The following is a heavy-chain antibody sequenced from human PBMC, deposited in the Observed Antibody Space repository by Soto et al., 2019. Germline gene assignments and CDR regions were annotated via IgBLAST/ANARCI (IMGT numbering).Heavy chain of an antibody. CDR1: GGSISNYY. V-gene: IGHV4-59*01. D-gene: IGHD2-2*01. Sequence: QVQLQESGPGLVRPSETLSLTCSVSGGSISNYYWNWIRQPPGKGLEWIGYVYYSGSTHFHPSLRGRVTMSVDTSKTHFSPNLSSVTAAAAAIYYCARVVKRGYPDTFDIWGQGTRVTVAS. CDR3: ARVVKRGYPDTFDI. J-gene: IGHJ3*02. CDR2: VYYSGST.